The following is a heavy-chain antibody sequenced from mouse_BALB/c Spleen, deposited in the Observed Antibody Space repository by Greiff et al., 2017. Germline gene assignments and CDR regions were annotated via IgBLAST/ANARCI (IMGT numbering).Heavy chain of an antibody. J-gene: IGHJ4*01. Sequence: QVQLQQSGAELAKPGASVKMSCKASGYTFTSYWMHWVKQRPGQGLEGIGYINPSTGYTEYNQKFKDKATLTADKSSSTAYMQLSSLTSEDSAVYYCARGNYYAMDYWGQGTSVTVSS. CDR3: ARGNYYAMDY. CDR2: INPSTGYT. CDR1: GYTFTSYW. V-gene: IGHV1-7*01. D-gene: IGHD2-1*01.